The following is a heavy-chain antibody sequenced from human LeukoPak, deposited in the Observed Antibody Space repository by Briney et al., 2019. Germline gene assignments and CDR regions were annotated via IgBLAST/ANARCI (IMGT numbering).Heavy chain of an antibody. J-gene: IGHJ4*02. CDR3: ARDNYYDSSGYFDY. D-gene: IGHD3-22*01. CDR1: GYTFTGYY. Sequence: SVKVSCKASGYTFTGYYMHWVRQAPGQGLEWMGRIIPIFGTANYAQKFQGRVTITTDESTSTAYMELSSLRSEDTAVYYCARDNYYDSSGYFDYWGQGTLVTVSS. V-gene: IGHV1-69*05. CDR2: IIPIFGTA.